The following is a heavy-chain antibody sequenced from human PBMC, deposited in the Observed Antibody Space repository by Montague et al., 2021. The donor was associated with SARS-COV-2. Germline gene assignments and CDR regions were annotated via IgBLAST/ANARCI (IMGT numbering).Heavy chain of an antibody. D-gene: IGHD6-13*01. J-gene: IGHJ4*02. CDR2: IYYSGST. V-gene: IGHV4-59*01. CDR1: GGSISPYY. Sequence: SETLSLTCTVSGGSISPYYWNWIRQSPGKGLEWIGDIYYSGSTTYNPPLESRVTISVDTSKNQFSLRLSSVTAADTAVYYCARGIWYANWGQGILVTVSS. CDR3: ARGIWYAN.